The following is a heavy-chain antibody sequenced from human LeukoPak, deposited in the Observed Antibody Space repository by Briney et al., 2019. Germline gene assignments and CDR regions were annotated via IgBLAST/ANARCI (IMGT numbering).Heavy chain of an antibody. V-gene: IGHV3-53*01. CDR1: GFTVCNSY. CDR3: ARALLGPRGCDY. CDR2: IYSSGTT. D-gene: IGHD2-15*01. J-gene: IGHJ4*02. Sequence: GGSLRLSCAASGFTVCNSYMAWVRQAPGKGLEWVSIIYSSGTTYYADSVKGRFTISRDNAKNSLYLQMNSLRAEDTAVYYCARALLGPRGCDYWGQGTLVTVSS.